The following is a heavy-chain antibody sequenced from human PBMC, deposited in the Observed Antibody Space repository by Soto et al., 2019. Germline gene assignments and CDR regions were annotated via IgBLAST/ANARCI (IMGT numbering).Heavy chain of an antibody. CDR1: GYTFTSYD. Sequence: GASVKVSCKASGYTFTSYDINWVRQATGQGLEWMGWMNPNSGNTGYAQKFQGRVTMTRNTSISTAYMELSSLRSEDTAVYYCVRGGDHSRGLRYFDWLPYYYYYYMDVWGKGTTVTVSS. J-gene: IGHJ6*03. D-gene: IGHD3-9*01. CDR2: MNPNSGNT. CDR3: VRGGDHSRGLRYFDWLPYYYYYYMDV. V-gene: IGHV1-8*01.